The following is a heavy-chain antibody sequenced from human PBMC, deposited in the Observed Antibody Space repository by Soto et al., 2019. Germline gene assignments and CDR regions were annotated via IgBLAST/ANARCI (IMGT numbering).Heavy chain of an antibody. CDR1: GYTFTSYD. V-gene: IGHV1-8*01. J-gene: IGHJ4*02. CDR2: MNPNSGNT. CDR3: AGTLYGANVDY. D-gene: IGHD4-17*01. Sequence: QVQLVQSGAEVKKPGASVKVSCKASGYTFTSYDINWVRQATGQGLEWMGWMNPNSGNTGYAQKFQGRVTMTRNTSLSPAYMELSSLRSEDTAVDSFAGTLYGANVDYGGQGTRVTVPP.